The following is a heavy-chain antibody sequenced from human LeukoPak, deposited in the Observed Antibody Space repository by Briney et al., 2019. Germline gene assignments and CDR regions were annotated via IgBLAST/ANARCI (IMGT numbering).Heavy chain of an antibody. V-gene: IGHV3-53*01. CDR3: ARDLGGYSYGSHFDY. J-gene: IGHJ4*02. D-gene: IGHD5-18*01. Sequence: GGSLRLSCAASGFTVSSNYMSWVRQAPGKGLEWVSVIYSGGSTYYADSVKGRFTISRDNARNSLYLHMNSLRAEDTAVYYCARDLGGYSYGSHFDYWGQGTLVTVSS. CDR2: IYSGGST. CDR1: GFTVSSNY.